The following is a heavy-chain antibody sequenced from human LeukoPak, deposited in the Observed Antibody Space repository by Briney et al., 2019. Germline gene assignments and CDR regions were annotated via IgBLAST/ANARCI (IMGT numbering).Heavy chain of an antibody. D-gene: IGHD3-10*01. CDR3: ARDSFGVRGFDH. Sequence: GASVKVSCKVSGYTLTELSMHWVRQAPGKGLEWMGGFDPEDGETIYAQKFQGRVTLTTDTSTSTFYMELSSLRSEDTAIYYCARDSFGVRGFDHWGQGTPVTVSS. J-gene: IGHJ4*02. V-gene: IGHV1-24*01. CDR1: GYTLTELS. CDR2: FDPEDGET.